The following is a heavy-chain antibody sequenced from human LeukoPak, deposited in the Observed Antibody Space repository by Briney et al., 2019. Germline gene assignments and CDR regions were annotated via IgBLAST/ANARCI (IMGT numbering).Heavy chain of an antibody. J-gene: IGHJ4*02. CDR3: AKDQLLWFGELLHGFDY. Sequence: PGGSLRLSCAASGFTLSSYAMSWVRQAPGKGLEWVSAISGSGGSTYYADSVKGRFTISRDNSKNTLYLQMNSLRAEDTAGYYCAKDQLLWFGELLHGFDYWGQGTLVTVSS. D-gene: IGHD3-10*01. V-gene: IGHV3-23*01. CDR2: ISGSGGST. CDR1: GFTLSSYA.